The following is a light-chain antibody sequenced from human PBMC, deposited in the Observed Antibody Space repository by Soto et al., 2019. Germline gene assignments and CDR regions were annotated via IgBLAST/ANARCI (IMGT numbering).Light chain of an antibody. CDR3: QQTYNFPWT. CDR1: QGISDY. Sequence: DIRMTQSPSSLSASVGDTVTITCRASQGISDYLSWFQHKPGEAPKLLIYTASSLQGGVPLRFSGAGSRTDFSLTISGLQPEDSATHYCQQTYNFPWTFGQGTQVDIX. CDR2: TAS. V-gene: IGKV1-39*01. J-gene: IGKJ1*01.